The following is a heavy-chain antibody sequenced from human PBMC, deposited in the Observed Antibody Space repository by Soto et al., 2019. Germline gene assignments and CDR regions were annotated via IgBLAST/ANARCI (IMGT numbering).Heavy chain of an antibody. CDR1: GFTFSSYA. CDR2: ISGSGGST. CDR3: AAGLGDYYDSSGYYPSAWSFDY. Sequence: GGSLRLSCAASGFTFSSYAMSWVRQAPGKGLEWVSAISGSGGSTYYADSVKGRFTISRDNSKNTLYLQMNSLRAEDTAVYYCAAGLGDYYDSSGYYPSAWSFDYWGQGTRVTVSS. J-gene: IGHJ4*02. V-gene: IGHV3-23*01. D-gene: IGHD3-22*01.